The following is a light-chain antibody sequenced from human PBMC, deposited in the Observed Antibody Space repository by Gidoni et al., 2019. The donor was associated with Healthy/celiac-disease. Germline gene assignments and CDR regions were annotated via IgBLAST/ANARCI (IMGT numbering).Light chain of an antibody. CDR1: QSVSSN. J-gene: IGKJ1*01. V-gene: IGKV3-15*01. CDR3: QQYNNWPVT. CDR2: GAS. Sequence: EIVLTQSPATLSVSPGERATLSGRASQSVSSNLAWYQQKPGQAPRLLINGASTRATGIPARFSGSGSGTEFTLTISSLQSEDFAVYYCQQYNNWPVTFXHXTKVEIK.